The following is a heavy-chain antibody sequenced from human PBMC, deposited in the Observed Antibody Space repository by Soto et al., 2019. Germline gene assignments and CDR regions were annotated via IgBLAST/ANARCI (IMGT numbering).Heavy chain of an antibody. CDR1: GCTFTSYA. CDR2: INAGNGNT. CDR3: ARDYYGYGGQGSYFDY. Sequence: ASVKVSCKASGCTFTSYAMHWVRQAPGQRLEWMGWINAGNGNTKYSQKFQGRVTITRDTSASTAYMELSSLRSEDTAVYYCARDYYGYGGQGSYFDYWGQGTLVTVSS. J-gene: IGHJ4*02. V-gene: IGHV1-3*01. D-gene: IGHD3-10*01.